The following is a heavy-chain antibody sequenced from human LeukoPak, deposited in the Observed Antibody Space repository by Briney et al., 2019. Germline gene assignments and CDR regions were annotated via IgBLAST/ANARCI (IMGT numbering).Heavy chain of an antibody. D-gene: IGHD1-26*01. CDR1: GFTFSSYS. V-gene: IGHV3-48*01. CDR3: AKYGPQDSGSSHFDY. CDR2: ITASGTAM. J-gene: IGHJ4*02. Sequence: GGSLRLSCAASGFTFSSYSMNWVRQAPGKGLGWVSHITASGTAMFYADSVKGRFTISRDNAKNSLYLQMNSLRAEDTAIYYCAKYGPQDSGSSHFDYWGQGALVTVSS.